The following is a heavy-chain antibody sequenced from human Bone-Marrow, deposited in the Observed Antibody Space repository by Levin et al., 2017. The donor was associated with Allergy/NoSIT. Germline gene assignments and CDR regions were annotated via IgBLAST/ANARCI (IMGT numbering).Heavy chain of an antibody. CDR2: IYYSGST. Sequence: PSETLSLTCTVSGVSISSSSYYWGWIRQPPGTGLEWIGSIYYSGSTYYNPSLKSRVTISVDTSKNQFSLKLSSVTAADTAVYYCARHDRGGDYYGSRGLFLDYWGQGTLVTVSS. CDR1: GVSISSSSYY. D-gene: IGHD3-10*01. CDR3: ARHDRGGDYYGSRGLFLDY. J-gene: IGHJ4*02. V-gene: IGHV4-39*01.